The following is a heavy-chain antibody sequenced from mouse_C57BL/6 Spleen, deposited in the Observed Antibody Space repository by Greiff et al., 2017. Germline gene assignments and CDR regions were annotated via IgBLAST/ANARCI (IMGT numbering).Heavy chain of an antibody. CDR1: GFTFSSYG. CDR2: ISSGGSYT. D-gene: IGHD2-3*01. J-gene: IGHJ4*01. Sequence: EVQLVESGGDLVKPGGSLKLSCAASGFTFSSYGMSWVRQTPDKRLEWVATISSGGSYTNYPDSVKGRFTISRDNAKNTLYLQMSSLKTEDTAMYYCRGRGHDDGYYFLGDYWGQGTSVTVSS. CDR3: RGRGHDDGYYFLGDY. V-gene: IGHV5-6*01.